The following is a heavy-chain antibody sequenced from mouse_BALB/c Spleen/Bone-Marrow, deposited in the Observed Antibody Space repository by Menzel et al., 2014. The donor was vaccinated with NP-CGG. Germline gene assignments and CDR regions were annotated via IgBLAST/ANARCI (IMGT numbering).Heavy chain of an antibody. Sequence: VKLMESGPGLVAPSQSLSITCTVSGFSLTSYGVHWVRQPPGKGLEWLGVIWAGGITNYNSTLMSRLSINKDDSKSEVFLKMNSLQTDDTAMYYCARGGYYKYDEDAMDYWGQGTSVTVSS. V-gene: IGHV2-9*02. CDR1: GFSLTSYG. D-gene: IGHD2-14*01. CDR2: IWAGGIT. CDR3: ARGGYYKYDEDAMDY. J-gene: IGHJ4*01.